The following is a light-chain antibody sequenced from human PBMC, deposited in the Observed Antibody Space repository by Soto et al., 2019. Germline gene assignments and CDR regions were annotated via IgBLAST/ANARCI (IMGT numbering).Light chain of an antibody. CDR1: QSVVNSSNNKNY. V-gene: IGKV4-1*01. J-gene: IGKJ3*01. Sequence: DIVMTQSPDSLAVSLGERATINCKSSQSVVNSSNNKNYLAWYQQKPGQPPKLLIYWASTRESGIPDRFSGSGSGTDFTLTISSLQAEDVAVYYCQQYYSTPFTFGPGTKVDIK. CDR3: QQYYSTPFT. CDR2: WAS.